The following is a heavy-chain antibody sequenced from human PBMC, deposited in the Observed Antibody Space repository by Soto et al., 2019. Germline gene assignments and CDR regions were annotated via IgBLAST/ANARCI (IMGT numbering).Heavy chain of an antibody. V-gene: IGHV4-4*02. CDR3: ARSGGGQKQQPPKYYYGMDV. CDR1: GGSISSSNW. D-gene: IGHD6-13*01. J-gene: IGHJ6*02. Sequence: SETLSLTCAVSGGSISSSNWWSWVRQPPGKGLEWIGEIYHSGSTNYNPSLKSRVTISVDKSKNQFSLKLSSVTAADTAVYYCARSGGGQKQQPPKYYYGMDVWGQGTTVTVSS. CDR2: IYHSGST.